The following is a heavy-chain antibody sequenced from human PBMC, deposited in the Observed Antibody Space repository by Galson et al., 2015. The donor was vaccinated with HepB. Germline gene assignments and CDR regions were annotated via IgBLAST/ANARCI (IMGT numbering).Heavy chain of an antibody. CDR2: IRYDGSNK. J-gene: IGHJ4*02. D-gene: IGHD3-22*01. CDR3: AKGPPQADSSGYYSPNDY. V-gene: IGHV3-30*02. CDR1: GFTFSSYG. Sequence: SLRLSCAASGFTFSSYGMHWVRQAPGKGLEWVAFIRYDGSNKYYADSVKGRFTISRDNSKNTLYLQMNSLRAEDTAVYYCAKGPPQADSSGYYSPNDYWGQGTLVTVSS.